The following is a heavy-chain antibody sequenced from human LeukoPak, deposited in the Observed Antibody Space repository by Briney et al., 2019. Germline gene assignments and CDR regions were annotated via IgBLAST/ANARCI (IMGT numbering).Heavy chain of an antibody. D-gene: IGHD6-19*01. V-gene: IGHV3-66*01. Sequence: GGSLRLSCAASGFTVSSNYMSWVRQAPGKGLEWVSVIYSGGSTYYADSVKGRFTISRDNSKNTLYLQMNSLRAEDTAVYYCARDRVVAGFYYFDYWGQGTLVTVSS. J-gene: IGHJ4*02. CDR1: GFTVSSNY. CDR2: IYSGGST. CDR3: ARDRVVAGFYYFDY.